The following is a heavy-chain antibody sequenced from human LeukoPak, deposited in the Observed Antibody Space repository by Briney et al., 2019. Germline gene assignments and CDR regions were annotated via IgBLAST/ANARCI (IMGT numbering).Heavy chain of an antibody. J-gene: IGHJ6*02. Sequence: SETLSLTCTVSGGSISTDNCYWGWIRQPPGKGLEWIGSIYYNGNTNYNPSLKSRVTISVDTSKNQFSLKLSSVTAADTAVYYCARASDYYGMDVWGQGTTVTVSS. CDR1: GGSISTDNCY. CDR2: IYYNGNT. V-gene: IGHV4-39*01. CDR3: ARASDYYGMDV.